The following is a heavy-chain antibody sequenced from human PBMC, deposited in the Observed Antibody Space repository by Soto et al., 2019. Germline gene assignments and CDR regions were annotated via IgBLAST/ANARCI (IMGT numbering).Heavy chain of an antibody. CDR3: ARDSHDILTGPPWVWYFDL. CDR2: INDRGSI. Sequence: QVQLQQWGAGPLRPLETLSLTCGVSGGSFSVYYCAWIRQSPGKGLEWIGEINDRGSINYNPSLKIRVSISVDTSKNHYSLNLRSVTAADTAVYYCARDSHDILTGPPWVWYFDLWGRGTLVTVSS. V-gene: IGHV4-34*01. CDR1: GGSFSVYY. D-gene: IGHD3-9*01. J-gene: IGHJ2*01.